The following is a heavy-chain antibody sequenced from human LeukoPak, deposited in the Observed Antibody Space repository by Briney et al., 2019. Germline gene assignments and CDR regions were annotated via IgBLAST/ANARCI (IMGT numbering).Heavy chain of an antibody. V-gene: IGHV3-30*04. CDR2: ISYDGSNK. CDR1: GFTFSSYV. CDR3: ARAPYYYGSGSEGLDY. Sequence: GRSLRLSCAASGFTFSSYVMHWVRQAPGKGLEWVAVISYDGSNKYYADSVKGRFTISRDNSKNTLYLQMNSLRAEDTAVYYCARAPYYYGSGSEGLDYWGQGTLVTVSS. D-gene: IGHD3-10*01. J-gene: IGHJ4*02.